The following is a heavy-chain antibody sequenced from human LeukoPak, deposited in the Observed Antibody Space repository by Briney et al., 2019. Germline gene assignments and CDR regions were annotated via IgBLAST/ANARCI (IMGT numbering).Heavy chain of an antibody. Sequence: GGSLRLSCAASGFTFSSYEMNWVRQAPGKGLEWVSYISSSGTTIYYADSVKGRSTISRDNAKNSLYLQMNSLRVEDTAVYYCAREPRLDYWGQGTLVIVSS. CDR1: GFTFSSYE. V-gene: IGHV3-48*03. J-gene: IGHJ4*02. D-gene: IGHD3-22*01. CDR3: AREPRLDY. CDR2: ISSSGTTI.